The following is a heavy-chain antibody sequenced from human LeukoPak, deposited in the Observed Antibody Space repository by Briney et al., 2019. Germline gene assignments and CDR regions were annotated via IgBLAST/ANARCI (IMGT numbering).Heavy chain of an antibody. CDR3: ARDPRWLTPDCTSTSCYENYFDP. CDR2: IFHSGSA. V-gene: IGHV4-38-2*02. CDR1: GYSISSGYQ. Sequence: SETLSLTCSVSGYSISSGYQWAWIRQSPGKGLEWIGSIFHSGSAHYNPSLKSRVTISVDTSRNQFSLKLNSVSAADTAVYYCARDPRWLTPDCTSTSCYENYFDPWGQGTLVTVSS. J-gene: IGHJ5*02. D-gene: IGHD2-2*01.